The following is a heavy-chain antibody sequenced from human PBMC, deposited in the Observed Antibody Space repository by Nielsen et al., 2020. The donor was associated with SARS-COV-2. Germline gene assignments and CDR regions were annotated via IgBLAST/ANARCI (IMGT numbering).Heavy chain of an antibody. CDR3: AKGSDCSSTSCPGDYYYGMDV. CDR2: ISSSSSYI. CDR1: GFTFSSYS. V-gene: IGHV3-21*05. J-gene: IGHJ6*02. D-gene: IGHD2-2*01. Sequence: GESLKISCAASGFTFSSYSMNWVRQAPGKGLEWVSYISSSSSYIYYADSVKGRFTISRDNAKNSLYLQMNSLRAEDTAVYYCAKGSDCSSTSCPGDYYYGMDVWGQGTTVTVSS.